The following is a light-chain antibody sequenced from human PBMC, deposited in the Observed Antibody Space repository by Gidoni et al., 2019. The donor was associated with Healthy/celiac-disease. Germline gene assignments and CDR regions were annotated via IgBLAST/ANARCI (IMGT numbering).Light chain of an antibody. V-gene: IGKV3-15*01. J-gene: IGKJ5*01. CDR1: QSVRSN. Sequence: EIVMTQSPATLSVSPGERAPLSCRASQSVRSNLAWYQQKPGQAPRLLIYGASTRATGIPARFSGSGAGTEFTLTISSLQSEDFAVYYCQQYNNWPPSTVGQGTRLGIK. CDR3: QQYNNWPPST. CDR2: GAS.